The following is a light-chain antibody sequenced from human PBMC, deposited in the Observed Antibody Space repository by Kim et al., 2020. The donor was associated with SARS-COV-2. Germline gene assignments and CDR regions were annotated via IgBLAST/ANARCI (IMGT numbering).Light chain of an antibody. CDR2: RHN. J-gene: IGLJ1*01. Sequence: GQRVTIYGSRASSNIVSNYVYWYQQLPETAPNLLIYRHNHRPSGVPDRFSGSTSGNSASLAISGLRSEDEADYYCAAWDDNLSGYVFGIGTKVTVL. CDR1: SSNIVSNY. CDR3: AAWDDNLSGYV. V-gene: IGLV1-47*01.